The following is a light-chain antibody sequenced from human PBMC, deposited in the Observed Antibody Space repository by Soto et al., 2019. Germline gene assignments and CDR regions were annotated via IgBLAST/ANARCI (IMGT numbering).Light chain of an antibody. CDR2: EVS. V-gene: IGLV2-14*01. CDR3: SSYTARSTLV. Sequence: QSVLTQPASVSGSPGQSIAISCTGTTSDVGGYDYVSWYQHHPGKAPKLIIYEVSNRLSGVSDRFSGSKSGNTASLTISGLQADDEADYYCSSYTARSTLVFGGGTQLTVL. J-gene: IGLJ3*02. CDR1: TSDVGGYDY.